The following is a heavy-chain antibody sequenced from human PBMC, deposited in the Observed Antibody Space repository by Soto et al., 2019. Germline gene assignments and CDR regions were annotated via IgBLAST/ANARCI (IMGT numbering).Heavy chain of an antibody. V-gene: IGHV3-23*01. CDR1: GFTFSSYA. CDR2: ISGSGGST. D-gene: IGHD1-1*01. Sequence: GGSLRLSCAASGFTFSSYAMSWVRQAPGKGLEWVSAISGSGGSTYYADSVKGRFTISRDNSKNTLYLQMNSLRAEDTAVYYCAKEKSPTTGTKYYFDYWGQGTLVTVSS. CDR3: AKEKSPTTGTKYYFDY. J-gene: IGHJ4*02.